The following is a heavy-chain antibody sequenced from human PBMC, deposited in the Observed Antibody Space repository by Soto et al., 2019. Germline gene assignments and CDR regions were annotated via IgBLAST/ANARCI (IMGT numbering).Heavy chain of an antibody. CDR3: ARDGVRGYYDRSQSPPRY. V-gene: IGHV3-30-3*01. Sequence: QVQLVESGGGVVQPGRSLRLSCAASGFTFSSYAMHWVRQAPGKGLEWVAVISYDGSNKYYADSVKGRFTISRDNSKNKLYLQMNSLRAEDTAVYYCARDGVRGYYDRSQSPPRYWGQGTLVTVSS. J-gene: IGHJ4*02. CDR2: ISYDGSNK. CDR1: GFTFSSYA. D-gene: IGHD3-22*01.